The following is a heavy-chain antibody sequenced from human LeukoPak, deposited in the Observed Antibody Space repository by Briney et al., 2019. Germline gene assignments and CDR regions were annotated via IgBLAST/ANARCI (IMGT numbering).Heavy chain of an antibody. CDR1: GGSVSRSPYY. J-gene: IGHJ4*02. Sequence: SETLSLTCTVSGGSVSRSPYYWGWIRQPPGKGLEWIGNIYYSGSTYYNPSLKSRVTISVDTSKNQFSLKLSSVTAADTAVYYCASNSGYDSFYGYWGQGTLVTVSS. D-gene: IGHD5-12*01. V-gene: IGHV4-39*01. CDR3: ASNSGYDSFYGY. CDR2: IYYSGST.